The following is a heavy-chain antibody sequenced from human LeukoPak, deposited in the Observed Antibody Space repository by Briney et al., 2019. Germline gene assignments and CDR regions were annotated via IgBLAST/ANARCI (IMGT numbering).Heavy chain of an antibody. V-gene: IGHV3-7*01. CDR1: GFTFSRYW. CDR2: IKQDGSEK. D-gene: IGHD3-22*01. J-gene: IGHJ6*02. Sequence: PGGSLRLSCAASGFTFSRYWMSWVRQAPGKGLEWVANIKQDGSEKYYVDSVKGRFTISRDNAKNSLYLQMNSLRAEDTAVHYCARDSTGSYYYGMDVWGQGATVTVSS. CDR3: ARDSTGSYYYGMDV.